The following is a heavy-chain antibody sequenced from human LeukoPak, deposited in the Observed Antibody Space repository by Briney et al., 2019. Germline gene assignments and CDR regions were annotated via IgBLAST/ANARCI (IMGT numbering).Heavy chain of an antibody. Sequence: SETLSLTCTVSGGSISSYYWSWIRQPPGKGLEWIGYIYYSGSTNYNPSLKSRVTISVDTSKSQFSLKLSSVTAADTAVYYCATQASGGWELAAFDYWGQGTLVTVSS. D-gene: IGHD1-26*01. CDR3: ATQASGGWELAAFDY. CDR1: GGSISSYY. CDR2: IYYSGST. J-gene: IGHJ4*02. V-gene: IGHV4-59*01.